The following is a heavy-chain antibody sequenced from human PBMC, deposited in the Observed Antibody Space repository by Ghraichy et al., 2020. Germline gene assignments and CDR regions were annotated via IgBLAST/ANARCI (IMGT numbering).Heavy chain of an antibody. V-gene: IGHV4-34*01. CDR3: AGGRIQLWLRPFDY. CDR2: INHSGST. J-gene: IGHJ4*02. CDR1: GGSFSGYY. Sequence: SQTLSLTCAVYGGSFSGYYWSWIRQPPGKGLEWIGEINHSGSTNYNPSLKSRVTISVDTSKNQFSLKLSSVTAADTAVYYCAGGRIQLWLRPFDYWGQGTLVTVSS. D-gene: IGHD5-18*01.